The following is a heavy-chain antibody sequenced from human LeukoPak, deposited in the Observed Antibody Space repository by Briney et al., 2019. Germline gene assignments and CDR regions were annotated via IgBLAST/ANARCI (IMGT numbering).Heavy chain of an antibody. Sequence: GGSLRLSCAASGFTFSSYSMNWVRQAPGKGLEWVSSISSSSSYIYYADSVKGRFTISRDNTKNSLYLQMNSLRAEDTAVYYCAREEYSGYESDYWGQGTLVTVSS. CDR3: AREEYSGYESDY. J-gene: IGHJ4*02. D-gene: IGHD5-12*01. V-gene: IGHV3-21*01. CDR1: GFTFSSYS. CDR2: ISSSSSYI.